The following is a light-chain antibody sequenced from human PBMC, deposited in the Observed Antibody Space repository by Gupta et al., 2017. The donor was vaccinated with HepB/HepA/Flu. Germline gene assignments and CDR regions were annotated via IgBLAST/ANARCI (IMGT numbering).Light chain of an antibody. J-gene: IGKJ1*01. CDR2: LGS. CDR1: QSLLHSNGYNY. CDR3: MQALQTSPT. V-gene: IGKV2-28*01. Sequence: DIVMTPYPLSLLVTPGDPASISCRPSQSLLHSNGYNYFAWYLQKPGQSPQLLIYLGSNRASGVPDRFSGSGSGTDFTLKISRVEAEDVGIYYCMQALQTSPTFGQGTKVEIK.